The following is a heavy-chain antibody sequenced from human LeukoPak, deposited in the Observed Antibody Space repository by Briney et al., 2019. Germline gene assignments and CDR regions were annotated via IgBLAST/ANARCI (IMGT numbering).Heavy chain of an antibody. CDR2: ISSSGSTI. J-gene: IGHJ4*02. CDR3: AKDIAYSSSSAFDY. D-gene: IGHD6-13*01. Sequence: GGSLRLSCAASGFTFSSYEMNWVRQAPGKGLEWVSYISSSGSTIYYADSVKGRFTISRDNAKNSLYLQMNSLRAEDTALYYCAKDIAYSSSSAFDYWGQGTLVTVSS. V-gene: IGHV3-48*03. CDR1: GFTFSSYE.